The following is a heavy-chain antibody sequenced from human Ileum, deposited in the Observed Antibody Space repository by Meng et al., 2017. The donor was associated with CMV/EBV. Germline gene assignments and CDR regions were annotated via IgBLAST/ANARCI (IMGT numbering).Heavy chain of an antibody. CDR2: TWYGSKWYY. V-gene: IGHV6-1*01. CDR3: TYGWPLKY. D-gene: IGHD3-10*01. J-gene: IGHJ4*02. CDR1: DSVSISTES. Sequence: QVQLHQSRPGLVKPSQTLSLTCAGDSVSISTESWNWIRQSPSRGLEWLGRTWYGSKWYYEYAVSVKSRITIIPDTSQNQISLQLNSVTPDDTAVYYCTYGWPLKYWGQGSLVTVSS.